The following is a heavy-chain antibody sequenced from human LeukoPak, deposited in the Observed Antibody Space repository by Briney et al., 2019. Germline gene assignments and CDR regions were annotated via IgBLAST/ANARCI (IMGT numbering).Heavy chain of an antibody. Sequence: GGSLRLSCAASGFTFSSYSMNWVRQAPGKGLEWVSAISGSGGSAYYADSVKGRFTISRDNSKNTLYLQMNSLRAEDTAVYYCAKREYYDILTGQYQYYFDYWGQGTLVTVSS. J-gene: IGHJ4*02. CDR2: ISGSGGSA. CDR3: AKREYYDILTGQYQYYFDY. V-gene: IGHV3-23*01. CDR1: GFTFSSYS. D-gene: IGHD3-9*01.